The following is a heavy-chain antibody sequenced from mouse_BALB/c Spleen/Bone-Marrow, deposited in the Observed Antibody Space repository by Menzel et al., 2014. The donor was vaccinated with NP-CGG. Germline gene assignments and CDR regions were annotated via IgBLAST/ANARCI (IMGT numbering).Heavy chain of an antibody. Sequence: VQLQQSGPSLVKPSQSLSLTCIVTGYSITRDYAWNWIRQFPGNKLEWMGYISYSGSTTYNPSLESRISITRDTSKNQFFLQLNSVTTEDTATYYCARSSSYDYDVGFAYWGQGTLVTVSA. J-gene: IGHJ3*01. CDR3: ARSSSYDYDVGFAY. CDR1: GYSITRDYA. CDR2: ISYSGST. D-gene: IGHD2-4*01. V-gene: IGHV3-2*02.